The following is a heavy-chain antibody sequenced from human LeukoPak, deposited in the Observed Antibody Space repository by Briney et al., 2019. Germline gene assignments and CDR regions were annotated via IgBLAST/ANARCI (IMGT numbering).Heavy chain of an antibody. V-gene: IGHV4-34*01. J-gene: IGHJ6*02. Sequence: SETLSLTCAVYGGSFSGYYWSWIRQPPGKGLEWIGEINHSGSTNYNPSLKSRVTISVDTSKNQFSLKLSSVTAADTAVYYCARMSVNYTPYYGMDVWGQGTTVTVSS. CDR1: GGSFSGYY. D-gene: IGHD1-7*01. CDR2: INHSGST. CDR3: ARMSVNYTPYYGMDV.